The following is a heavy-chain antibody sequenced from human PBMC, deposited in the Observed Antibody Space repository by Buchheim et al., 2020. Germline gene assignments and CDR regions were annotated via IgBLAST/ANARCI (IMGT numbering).Heavy chain of an antibody. Sequence: EVQLVESGGGLVQPGGSLRLPCAASGFPFSIFWMSWVRQAPGRGLEWVANIKQDGSEKYYVDSVKGRFTISRDNAKTSLSLQMNSLRAEDAAVYYCARERVCYGMDVWGQGTT. J-gene: IGHJ6*02. CDR1: GFPFSIFW. CDR3: ARERVCYGMDV. CDR2: IKQDGSEK. V-gene: IGHV3-7*01. D-gene: IGHD3-10*01.